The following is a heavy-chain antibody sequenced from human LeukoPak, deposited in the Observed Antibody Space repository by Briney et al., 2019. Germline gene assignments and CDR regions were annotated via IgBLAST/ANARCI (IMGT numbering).Heavy chain of an antibody. J-gene: IGHJ5*02. CDR3: ARVPGDWFDP. D-gene: IGHD4-17*01. V-gene: IGHV4-59*01. CDR2: IYYSGST. Sequence: SETLSLTCTVSGGSISSYYWSWIRQPPGKGLEWIGYIYYSGSTNYNPSIKSRVTISVDTSKNQFSLKLRSVPAADTAVYYCARVPGDWFDPWGQGTLVTVSS. CDR1: GGSISSYY.